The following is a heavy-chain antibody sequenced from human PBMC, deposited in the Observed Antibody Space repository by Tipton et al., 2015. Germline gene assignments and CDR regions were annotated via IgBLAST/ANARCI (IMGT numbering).Heavy chain of an antibody. CDR2: ISAENGYT. CDR3: ARQFPYDSSNYRYYFDY. J-gene: IGHJ4*02. V-gene: IGHV1-18*01. D-gene: IGHD3-22*01. CDR1: GYRFTSYG. Sequence: QLVQSGAEVKKPGASVKVSCKASGYRFTSYGINWVRQAPGQGLEWMGWISAENGYTSYAQILQDRVTMTTDTSTSTAYLEMRNLRSDDTAVYYCARQFPYDSSNYRYYFDYWGQGTLVTVSS.